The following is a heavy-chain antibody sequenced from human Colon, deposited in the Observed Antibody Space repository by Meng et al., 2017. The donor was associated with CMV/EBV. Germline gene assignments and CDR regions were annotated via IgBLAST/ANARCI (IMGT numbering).Heavy chain of an antibody. V-gene: IGHV3-11*04. Sequence: LFCAASGFPFSDSYMSWIRQAPGKGLEWVSYISISGSTIYYADSVKGRFTISRDNAKNSLYLQMNSLRAEDTAVYYCARAEAGTLVVYWGQGTLVTVSS. J-gene: IGHJ4*02. CDR3: ARAEAGTLVVY. D-gene: IGHD6-13*01. CDR2: ISISGSTI. CDR1: GFPFSDSY.